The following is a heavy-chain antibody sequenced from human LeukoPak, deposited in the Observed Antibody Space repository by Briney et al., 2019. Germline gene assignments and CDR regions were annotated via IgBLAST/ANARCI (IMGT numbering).Heavy chain of an antibody. CDR2: ISSNGGST. V-gene: IGHV3-64*01. CDR1: GFTFSSYA. CDR3: ATLGIAVAGLDY. Sequence: PGGSLRLSCAASGFTFSSYAMHWVRQAPGKGLEYVSAISSNGGSTYYANSVKGRFTISRDNSKNTLYLQMGSLRAEGMAVYYCATLGIAVAGLDYWGQGTLVTVSS. J-gene: IGHJ4*02. D-gene: IGHD6-19*01.